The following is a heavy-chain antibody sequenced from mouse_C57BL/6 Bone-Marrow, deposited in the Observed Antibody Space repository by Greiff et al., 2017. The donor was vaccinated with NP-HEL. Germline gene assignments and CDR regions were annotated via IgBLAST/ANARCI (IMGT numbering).Heavy chain of an antibody. Sequence: QVQLQQSGAELVRPGTSVKMSCKASGYTFTNYWIGWAKQRPGHGLEWIGDIYPGGGYTNYNEKFKGKATLTADTSSSTAYMQVSSLTSEDSAIYSCARRRDGNYDWYFDVWGTGTTVTVSS. CDR3: ARRRDGNYDWYFDV. V-gene: IGHV1-63*01. CDR1: GYTFTNYW. J-gene: IGHJ1*03. D-gene: IGHD2-1*01. CDR2: IYPGGGYT.